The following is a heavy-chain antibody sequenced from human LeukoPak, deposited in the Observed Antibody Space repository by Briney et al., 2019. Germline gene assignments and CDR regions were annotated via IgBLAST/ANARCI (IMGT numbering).Heavy chain of an antibody. CDR3: ASPNLIVVVPAAWGAPPHDAFDI. D-gene: IGHD2-2*01. V-gene: IGHV4-39*01. CDR1: GGSISSSSYY. J-gene: IGHJ3*02. CDR2: IYYSGST. Sequence: PSETLSLTCTVSGGSISSSSYYWGWIRQPPGKGLEWIGSIYYSGSTYYNPSLKSRVTISVDTSKNQFSLKLSSVTAADTAVYYCASPNLIVVVPAAWGAPPHDAFDIWGQGTMVTVSS.